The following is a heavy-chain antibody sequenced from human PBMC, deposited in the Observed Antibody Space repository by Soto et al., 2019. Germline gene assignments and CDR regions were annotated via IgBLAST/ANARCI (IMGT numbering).Heavy chain of an antibody. Sequence: GGSLRLSCAASGFTFDDYAMHWVRQAPGKGLEWVSGISWNSGSIGYADSVKGRFTISRDNAKNSLYLQMNSLRAEDTALYYCAKDIGYGTTGGAFDIWGQGTMVTVSS. D-gene: IGHD4-17*01. J-gene: IGHJ3*02. CDR1: GFTFDDYA. CDR2: ISWNSGSI. CDR3: AKDIGYGTTGGAFDI. V-gene: IGHV3-9*01.